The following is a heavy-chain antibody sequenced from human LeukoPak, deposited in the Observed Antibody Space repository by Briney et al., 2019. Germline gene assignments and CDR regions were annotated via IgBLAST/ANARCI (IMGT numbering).Heavy chain of an antibody. CDR1: GGSITSSSYY. CDR2: VYYSGST. CDR3: ARNASDIAVPGASIFDY. J-gene: IGHJ4*02. V-gene: IGHV4-39*01. D-gene: IGHD6-19*01. Sequence: PSETLSLTCSVSGGSITSSSYYWVWIRQTPGKGLEWIGSVYYSGSTHYNPSLRSRITISVDRSKNQFSLKVTSVTAADSAMYYCARNASDIAVPGASIFDYWGQGILVTVSS.